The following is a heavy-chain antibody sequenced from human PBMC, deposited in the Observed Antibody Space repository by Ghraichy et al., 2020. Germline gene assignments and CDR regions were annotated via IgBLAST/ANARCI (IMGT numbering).Heavy chain of an antibody. D-gene: IGHD2-8*01. Sequence: GGSLRLSCAASGFTFSSYAMHWVRQAPGKGLEWVAVISYDGSNKYYADSVKGRFTISRDNSKNTLYLQMNSLRAEDTAVYYCARDPGGYCTNGVCYQFDYWGQGTLVTVSS. V-gene: IGHV3-30-3*01. J-gene: IGHJ4*02. CDR3: ARDPGGYCTNGVCYQFDY. CDR1: GFTFSSYA. CDR2: ISYDGSNK.